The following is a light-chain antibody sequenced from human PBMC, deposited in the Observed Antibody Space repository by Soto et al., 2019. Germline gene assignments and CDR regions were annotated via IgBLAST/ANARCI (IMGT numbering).Light chain of an antibody. CDR1: QSVNRD. Sequence: EIVLTQSPATLSLSPGERATLSCRASQSVNRDLAWYQQRPGQAPKLLIYDAPMGAPGIPARFSGSGSGTDFTLTINTLEPEDFAVYYCQQRSSWPITFGQGTRLDVK. CDR3: QQRSSWPIT. CDR2: DAP. J-gene: IGKJ5*01. V-gene: IGKV3-11*01.